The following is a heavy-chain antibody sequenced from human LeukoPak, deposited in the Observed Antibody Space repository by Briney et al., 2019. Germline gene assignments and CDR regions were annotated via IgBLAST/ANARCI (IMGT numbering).Heavy chain of an antibody. Sequence: GGSLRLSCAASGFTVSSNHMSWVRQAPGKGLEWVSVIYSGGSIYYADSVKGRFTISRDNSKNTLYLQMNSLRAEDTAVYYCARDSSLSRGAVDYWGQGTLVTVSS. V-gene: IGHV3-53*01. CDR1: GFTVSSNH. D-gene: IGHD1-26*01. CDR2: IYSGGSI. J-gene: IGHJ4*02. CDR3: ARDSSLSRGAVDY.